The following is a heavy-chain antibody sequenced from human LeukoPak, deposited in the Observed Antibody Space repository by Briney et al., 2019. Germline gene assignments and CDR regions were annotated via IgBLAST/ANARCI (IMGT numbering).Heavy chain of an antibody. CDR3: ARDDTGVIRGIRFHY. CDR1: GFTFSNYW. CDR2: IYHSGST. V-gene: IGHV4-4*02. Sequence: GSLRLSCAASGFTFSNYWMHWVRQAPGKGLEWIGEIYHSGSTNHNPSLKSRVTISVDKSKSQFSLNLNSVTAADTAVYYCARDDTGVIRGIRFHYWGQGTLVTVSS. D-gene: IGHD3-10*01. J-gene: IGHJ4*02.